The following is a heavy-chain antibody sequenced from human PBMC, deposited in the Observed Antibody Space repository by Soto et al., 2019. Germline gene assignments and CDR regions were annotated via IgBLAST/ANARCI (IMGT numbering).Heavy chain of an antibody. J-gene: IGHJ6*02. D-gene: IGHD6-13*01. CDR2: IIPIFGTA. V-gene: IGHV1-69*13. CDR1: GGTFSSYA. Sequence: ASVKVSCKASGGTFSSYAISWVRQAPGQGLEWMGGIIPIFGTANYAQKFQGRVTITADESTSTAYMELSSLRSEDTAVYYCARSIAAAGYYYYYGMDVWGQGTTVTVSS. CDR3: ARSIAAAGYYYYYGMDV.